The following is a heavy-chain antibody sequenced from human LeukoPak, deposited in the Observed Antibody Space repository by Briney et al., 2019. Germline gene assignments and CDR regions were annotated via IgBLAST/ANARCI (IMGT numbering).Heavy chain of an antibody. CDR2: MNPNSGNT. Sequence: ASVKVSCKASGYTFTSYDINWVRQATGQGLEWMGWMNPNSGNTGYAQKFQGRVTMTRNTSISTAYMELSGLTSEDTAVYYCARGRSSSRWSSPDVWGKGTTVTVSS. CDR1: GYTFTSYD. D-gene: IGHD6-13*01. V-gene: IGHV1-8*01. J-gene: IGHJ6*04. CDR3: ARGRSSSRWSSPDV.